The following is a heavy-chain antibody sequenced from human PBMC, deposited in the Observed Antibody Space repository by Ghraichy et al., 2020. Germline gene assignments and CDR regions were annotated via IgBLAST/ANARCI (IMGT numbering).Heavy chain of an antibody. V-gene: IGHV3-30*18. CDR1: GYTFSSYG. Sequence: GGSLRLSCAASGYTFSSYGMPWVRLSPGKGLEWVSVISYDGTEKYYADSVKGRFTISRDNSKNTLYLQMNTLRAEDTAVYYCAKDLGYDYGTGSYYRSNYSGQGSLVTVSS. D-gene: IGHD3-10*01. CDR3: AKDLGYDYGTGSYYRSNY. J-gene: IGHJ4*02. CDR2: ISYDGTEK.